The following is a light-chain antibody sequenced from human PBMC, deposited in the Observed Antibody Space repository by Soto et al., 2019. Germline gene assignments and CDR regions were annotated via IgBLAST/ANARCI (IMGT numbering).Light chain of an antibody. CDR3: QKYNRTPRT. CDR1: QDISGH. J-gene: IGKJ1*01. V-gene: IGKV1-27*01. CDR2: EAS. Sequence: DIQMTQSPSSLSASVGDRVTITCRASQDISGHLAWYQQKPGKVPKLLIYEASTLQSGVPSRFSGSGSGTEFTLTISSLQPEDVATYYCQKYNRTPRTFGQGTKVELK.